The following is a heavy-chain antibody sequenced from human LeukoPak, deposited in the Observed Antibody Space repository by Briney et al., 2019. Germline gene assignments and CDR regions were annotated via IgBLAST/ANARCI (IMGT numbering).Heavy chain of an antibody. CDR3: ARDRRYFDTGGLGGPDY. CDR2: MNPNSGNA. D-gene: IGHD2-8*02. J-gene: IGHJ4*02. Sequence: ASVKVSCKTSGYTFTSFDINWVRQATGQGLEWMGWMNPNSGNAGNAQRFQGRVTITWNTSISTAYMELSSLRSEDTAVYYCARDRRYFDTGGLGGPDYWGQGTLITVSS. V-gene: IGHV1-8*03. CDR1: GYTFTSFD.